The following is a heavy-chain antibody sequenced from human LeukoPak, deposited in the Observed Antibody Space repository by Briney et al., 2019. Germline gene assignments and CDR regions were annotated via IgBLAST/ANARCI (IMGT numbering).Heavy chain of an antibody. CDR1: GFTFSSYA. CDR2: ISYDGSNK. D-gene: IGHD2-2*01. V-gene: IGHV3-30-3*01. Sequence: GSLRLSCAASGFTFSSYAMHWVRQAPGKGLEWVAVISYDGSNKYYADSVKGRFTISRDNSKNTLYLQMNSLRAEDTAVYYCARSPDIVVVPAATYYFDYWGQGTLVTVTS. J-gene: IGHJ4*02. CDR3: ARSPDIVVVPAATYYFDY.